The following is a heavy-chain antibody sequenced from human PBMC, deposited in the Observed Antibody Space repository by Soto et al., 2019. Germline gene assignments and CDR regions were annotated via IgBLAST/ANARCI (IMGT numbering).Heavy chain of an antibody. CDR2: IYYSGST. V-gene: IGHV4-39*01. D-gene: IGHD6-19*01. CDR1: GGSISSSSYY. J-gene: IGHJ4*02. Sequence: SETLSLTCTVSGGSISSSSYYWGWIRQPPGKGLEWIGSIYYSGSTYYNPSLKSRVTISVDTSKNQFSLKLSSVTAADTAVYCCARQGRQWLVYFGDWGKGTLVTVAS. CDR3: ARQGRQWLVYFGD.